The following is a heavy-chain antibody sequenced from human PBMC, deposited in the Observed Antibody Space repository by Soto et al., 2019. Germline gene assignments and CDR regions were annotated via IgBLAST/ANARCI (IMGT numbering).Heavy chain of an antibody. V-gene: IGHV4-30-4*01. CDR3: ATESGSTYGYFDY. CDR2: ISGSGST. J-gene: IGHJ4*02. Sequence: SETLSLTCTVSGGSVSSGGDYWSWIRQSPGKGLEWIGYISGSGSTGYNPSLKNRLTMSVDRSKNQFTLRLTSVTAADTDVYFCATESGSTYGYFDYWGQGTQVTVSS. D-gene: IGHD5-18*01. CDR1: GGSVSSGGDY.